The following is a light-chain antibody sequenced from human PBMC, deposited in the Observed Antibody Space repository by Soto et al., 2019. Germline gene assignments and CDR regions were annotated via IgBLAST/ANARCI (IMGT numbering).Light chain of an antibody. J-gene: IGLJ3*02. Sequence: QLVLTQPPSVSGAPGQRVTISCTGNSSNIGAGYDVHWYQQLPGTAPKLLIYDNINRPSGVPDRFSGSKSGTSASLAITGLQAEDEADYYCQSYDSSLSGSVFGGGTKVTVL. CDR1: SSNIGAGYD. CDR3: QSYDSSLSGSV. CDR2: DNI. V-gene: IGLV1-40*01.